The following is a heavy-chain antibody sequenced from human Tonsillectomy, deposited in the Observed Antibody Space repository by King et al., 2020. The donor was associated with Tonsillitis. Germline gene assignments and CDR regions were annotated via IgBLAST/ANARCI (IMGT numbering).Heavy chain of an antibody. Sequence: QLVQSGAEVKKPGASVKISCKASAYSFTNYWMHWVRQAPRQGLEWMGIINPSGEITAYAQKFQGRVIMTRDTSTDTLYIELSSLRSEDTALYYCTRGITATANQDAFDIWGQGTMVTVSS. J-gene: IGHJ3*02. D-gene: IGHD6-13*01. CDR3: TRGITATANQDAFDI. CDR1: AYSFTNYW. V-gene: IGHV1-46*03. CDR2: INPSGEIT.